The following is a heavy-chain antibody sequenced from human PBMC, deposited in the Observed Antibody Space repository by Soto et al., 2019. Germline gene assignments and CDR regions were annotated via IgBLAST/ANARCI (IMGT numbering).Heavy chain of an antibody. CDR1: GGSFSGYY. D-gene: IGHD2-15*01. CDR3: ARVTVVTGGYYYYYGMDV. Sequence: PSETLSLTCAVYGGSFSGYYWSWIRQPPGKGLEWIGEINHSGSTNYNPSLKSRVTISVDTSKNQFSLKLSSVTAADTAVYYCARVTVVTGGYYYYYGMDVWGQGTTVTIS. CDR2: INHSGST. V-gene: IGHV4-34*01. J-gene: IGHJ6*02.